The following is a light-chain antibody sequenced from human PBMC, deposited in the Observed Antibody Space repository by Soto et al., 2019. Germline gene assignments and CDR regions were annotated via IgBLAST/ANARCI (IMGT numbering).Light chain of an antibody. CDR1: QSLSN. V-gene: IGKV3-20*01. CDR3: QQYGSLPIT. J-gene: IGKJ5*01. Sequence: EIVLTQSPGTLSLSPGERATLSCRASQSLSNLAWYQQKFGQAPRLLIYGASRRATGIPDRFSGSGSGTDFTLSISRLEPEDFAVYYCQQYGSLPITFGQGTRLEIK. CDR2: GAS.